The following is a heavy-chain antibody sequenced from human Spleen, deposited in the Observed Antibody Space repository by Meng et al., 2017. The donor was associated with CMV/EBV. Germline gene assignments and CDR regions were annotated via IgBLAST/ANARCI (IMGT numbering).Heavy chain of an antibody. J-gene: IGHJ5*02. CDR2: IYHSGST. CDR3: ARVKYQLPNSFDP. CDR1: GYSISSGYY. Sequence: SETLSLTCTVSGYSISSGYYWGWIRQPPGKGLEWIGSIYHSGSTYYNPSLKSRVTISVDTSKNQFSLKLSSVTAADTAVYYCARVKYQLPNSFDPWGQGTLVTVSS. V-gene: IGHV4-38-2*02. D-gene: IGHD2-2*01.